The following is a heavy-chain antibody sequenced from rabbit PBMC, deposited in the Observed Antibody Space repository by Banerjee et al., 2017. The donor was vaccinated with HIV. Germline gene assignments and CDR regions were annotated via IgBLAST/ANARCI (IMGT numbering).Heavy chain of an antibody. J-gene: IGHJ4*01. D-gene: IGHD3-1*01. CDR2: IYGGSSGFT. Sequence: QEQLEESGGDLVKPGASLTLTCTASGFSLSSYTMLWVRQAPGKGLEWIASIYGGSSGFTYYASWAKGRFTISKTSSTTVTLQMTSLTAADTATYFCARDHVKSGYDYNLWGPGTLVTVS. CDR3: ARDHVKSGYDYNL. V-gene: IGHV1S45*01. CDR1: GFSLSSYT.